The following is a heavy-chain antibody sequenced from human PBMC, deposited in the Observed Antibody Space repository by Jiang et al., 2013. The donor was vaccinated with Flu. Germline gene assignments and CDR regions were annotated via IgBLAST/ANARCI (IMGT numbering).Heavy chain of an antibody. Sequence: GPGLVKPSETLSLTCTVSGGSIKSTSYAWAWIRQPPGKGLEWIGTMFYRGGSYYNPSLKSRLTISIATAKSQFSLKLTSVTAADTAVYFCASEYSSSLGYFQHWGQGTLVTVSS. CDR2: MFYRGGS. J-gene: IGHJ1*01. CDR3: ASEYSSSLGYFQH. V-gene: IGHV4-39*01. D-gene: IGHD3-22*01. CDR1: GGSIKSTSYA.